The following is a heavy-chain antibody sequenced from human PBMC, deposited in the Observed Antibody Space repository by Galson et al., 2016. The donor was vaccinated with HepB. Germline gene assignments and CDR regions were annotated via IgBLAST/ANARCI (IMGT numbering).Heavy chain of an antibody. CDR1: GGSIRNGGYY. J-gene: IGHJ5*01. V-gene: IGHV4-31*03. CDR2: VYYNGNT. D-gene: IGHD3-10*01. Sequence: TLSLTCTVSGGSIRNGGYYWSWVRQHPGKGLEWIGFVYYNGNTYYNPSLRSRMAISIDTSQNHFSLKVNSVTAADTAVYYCATVPVPGWFDSWGQGILVTVSS. CDR3: ATVPVPGWFDS.